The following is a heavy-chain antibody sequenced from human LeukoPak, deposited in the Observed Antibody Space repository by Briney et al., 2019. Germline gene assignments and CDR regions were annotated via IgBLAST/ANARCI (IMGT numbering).Heavy chain of an antibody. D-gene: IGHD3-10*01. CDR1: GFTFSSYV. V-gene: IGHV3-9*03. CDR3: AKGRSGPLFGHFDY. Sequence: GGSLRLSCAASGFTFSSYVMNWVRQAPGKGLEWVSGISSNSGSIGYADSVKGRFTISRDNAKNSLYLQMNSLRAEDMALYYCAKGRSGPLFGHFDYWGQGTLVTVSS. CDR2: ISSNSGSI. J-gene: IGHJ4*02.